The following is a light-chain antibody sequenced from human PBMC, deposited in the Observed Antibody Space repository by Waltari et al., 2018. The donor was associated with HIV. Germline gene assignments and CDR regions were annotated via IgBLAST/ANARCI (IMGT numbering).Light chain of an antibody. CDR1: ALPKQF. CDR2: KDS. J-gene: IGLJ2*01. Sequence: SYELTQPPSVSVSPGQTARITCSGDALPKQFAYWYQQKPGKAPVLVIYKDSEMPSGIPERFSGSSSGTTVTLTISGVQAEDEAYYFCQSADSSGTYVVFGGGTKLTVL. CDR3: QSADSSGTYVV. V-gene: IGLV3-25*03.